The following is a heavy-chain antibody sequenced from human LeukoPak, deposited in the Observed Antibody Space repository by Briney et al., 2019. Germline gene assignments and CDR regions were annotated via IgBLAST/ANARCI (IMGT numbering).Heavy chain of an antibody. J-gene: IGHJ3*02. CDR2: ISAYNGNT. D-gene: IGHD3-22*01. CDR1: GYTFTGYY. V-gene: IGHV1-18*04. Sequence: ASVKVSCKASGYTFTGYYMHWVRQAPGQGLEWMGWISAYNGNTNYAQKLQGRVTMTTDTSTSTAYMELRSLRSDDTAVYYCAKSISSGPDAFDIWGQGTMVTVSS. CDR3: AKSISSGPDAFDI.